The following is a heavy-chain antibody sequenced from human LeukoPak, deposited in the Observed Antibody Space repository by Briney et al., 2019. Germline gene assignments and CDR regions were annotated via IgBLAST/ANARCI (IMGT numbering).Heavy chain of an antibody. CDR1: GYTFTSYG. CDR3: ARVPGYSSSSLYFQH. D-gene: IGHD6-13*01. Sequence: ASVKLSCKASGYTFTSYGISWVRQAPGQGLEWMGWIRAYNGNTNYAQKLQGRVTMTTDTSTSTAYMELRSLRSDDTAVYYCARVPGYSSSSLYFQHWGQGTLVTVSS. CDR2: IRAYNGNT. J-gene: IGHJ1*01. V-gene: IGHV1-18*01.